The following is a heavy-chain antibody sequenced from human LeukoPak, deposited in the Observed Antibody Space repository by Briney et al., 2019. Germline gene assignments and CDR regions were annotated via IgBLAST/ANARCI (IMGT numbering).Heavy chain of an antibody. CDR3: ANTVSNYGGAFDI. V-gene: IGHV3-30*18. D-gene: IGHD4-23*01. CDR2: ISYDGSNK. CDR1: GFTISSYG. J-gene: IGHJ3*02. Sequence: GGSLRLSCAASGFTISSYGLHWVRQAPGKGQEWVAVISYDGSNKYYADSVKDRFTISRDNSKNTLYLQMNSLRAEDTAVYYCANTVSNYGGAFDIWGQGTMVTVSS.